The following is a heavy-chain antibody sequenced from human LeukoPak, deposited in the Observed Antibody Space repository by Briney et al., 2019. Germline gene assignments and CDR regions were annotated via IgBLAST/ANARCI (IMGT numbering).Heavy chain of an antibody. CDR3: APAARHRVEDY. D-gene: IGHD6-6*01. V-gene: IGHV1-18*01. J-gene: IGHJ4*02. CDR1: GYTFTSYG. CDR2: ISAYNGNT. Sequence: ASVKVSCKASGYTFTSYGISWVRQAPGQGLEWMGWISAYNGNTNYAQKFQGRVTITADKSTSTAYMELSSLRSEDTAVYYCAPAARHRVEDYWGQGTLVTVSS.